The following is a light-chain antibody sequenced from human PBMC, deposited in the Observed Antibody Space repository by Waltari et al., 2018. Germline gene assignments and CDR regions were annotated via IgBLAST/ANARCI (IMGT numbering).Light chain of an antibody. CDR2: AAS. V-gene: IGKV1-9*01. CDR3: QQVNGYPLT. J-gene: IGKJ4*01. CDR1: QGLSSY. Sequence: IQLTQSPSFLSASVGNRVTITCRASQGLSSYVVWYPQKPGKAPKVLISAASTLQTGVPSRFSGSGSGTEFTLTISSLQPEDFATYYCQQVNGYPLTFGGGTKVEIK.